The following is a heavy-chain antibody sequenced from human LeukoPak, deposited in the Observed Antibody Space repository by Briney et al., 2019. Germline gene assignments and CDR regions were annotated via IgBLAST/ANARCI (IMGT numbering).Heavy chain of an antibody. V-gene: IGHV3-21*01. D-gene: IGHD3/OR15-3a*01. J-gene: IGHJ4*02. CDR2: ISSSSSYI. CDR3: AKAHLLDWLLPFDY. Sequence: PGGSLRLSCVASGFTFSKHWMHWVRQAPGKGLEWVSSISSSSSYIYYADSVKGRFTISRDNSKNTLYLQMNSLRGEDTVVYYCAKAHLLDWLLPFDYWGQGTLVTVSS. CDR1: GFTFSKHW.